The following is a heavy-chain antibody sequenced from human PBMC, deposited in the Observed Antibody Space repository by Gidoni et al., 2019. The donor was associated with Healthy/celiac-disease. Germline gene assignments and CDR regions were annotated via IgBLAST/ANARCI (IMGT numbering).Heavy chain of an antibody. V-gene: IGHV3-23*01. D-gene: IGHD6-19*01. CDR2: ISGSGGST. Sequence: EVQLLESGGGLVQPGGSLRLSCAASGFTFSSYAMSWVRQAPGKGLEWVSAISGSGGSTYYADSVKGRCTISRDNSKNTLYLQMNSLRAEDTAVYYCAKDFGAEQWPYYFDYWGQGTLVTVSS. J-gene: IGHJ4*02. CDR3: AKDFGAEQWPYYFDY. CDR1: GFTFSSYA.